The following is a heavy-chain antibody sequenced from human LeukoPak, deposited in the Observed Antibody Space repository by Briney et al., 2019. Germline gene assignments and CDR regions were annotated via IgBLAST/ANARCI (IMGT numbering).Heavy chain of an antibody. J-gene: IGHJ4*02. CDR3: ARPNLDYGDYVPSFDY. Sequence: GASVKVSCKASGYTFTSYAMHWVRQAPGQRLEWMGWINAGNGNTKYSQKFQGRVTITRDTSASTAYMELSSLRSEDTAVYYCARPNLDYGDYVPSFDYWGQGTLVTVSS. D-gene: IGHD4-17*01. V-gene: IGHV1-3*01. CDR2: INAGNGNT. CDR1: GYTFTSYA.